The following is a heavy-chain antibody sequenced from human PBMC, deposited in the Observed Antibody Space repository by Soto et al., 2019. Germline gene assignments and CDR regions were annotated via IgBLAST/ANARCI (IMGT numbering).Heavy chain of an antibody. CDR1: GFTFSSSA. D-gene: IGHD1-1*01. V-gene: IGHV3-23*01. Sequence: EEQLLESGGGLVQPGDPLRLSCAASGFTFSSSAMNWVRQAPGKGLEWVSIISDSGGRTYYADSVRGRFTISRDNSKNTLYLQMNSLRAEDTAVYYCAKSLNINWKNWFDPWGQGTLVTVSS. CDR2: ISDSGGRT. CDR3: AKSLNINWKNWFDP. J-gene: IGHJ5*02.